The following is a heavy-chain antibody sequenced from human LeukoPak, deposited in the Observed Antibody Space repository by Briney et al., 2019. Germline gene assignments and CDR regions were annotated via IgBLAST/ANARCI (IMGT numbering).Heavy chain of an antibody. CDR3: ARDFEAHDLRPIGY. V-gene: IGHV3-23*03. J-gene: IGHJ4*02. D-gene: IGHD3-3*01. CDR2: INRDGSST. Sequence: GGSLRLSCAASGFTFSSYAMSWVRQAPGKGLVWVSRINRDGSSTNYTDSVKGRFTISRDNSKNTLYLQMISLRAEDTAVYYCARDFEAHDLRPIGYWGQGTLVTVSS. CDR1: GFTFSSYA.